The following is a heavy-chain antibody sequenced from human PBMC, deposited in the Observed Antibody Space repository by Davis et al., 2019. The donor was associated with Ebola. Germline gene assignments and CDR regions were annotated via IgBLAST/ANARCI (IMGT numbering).Heavy chain of an antibody. Sequence: PGGSLRLSCAVSGFTFSTFGMHWVRHAPGQGLEWVAFIRFDARDSYYIDSVQDRFTISRDNSKNTMYLQMNSLRNEDTAVYYCARDPLGYTDDNDSWGQGTLVIVSS. CDR1: GFTFSTFG. V-gene: IGHV3-30*02. J-gene: IGHJ4*02. CDR3: ARDPLGYTDDNDS. CDR2: IRFDARDS. D-gene: IGHD2-2*02.